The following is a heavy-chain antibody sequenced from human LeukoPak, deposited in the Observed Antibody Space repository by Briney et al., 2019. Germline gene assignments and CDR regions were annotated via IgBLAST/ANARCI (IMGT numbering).Heavy chain of an antibody. V-gene: IGHV3-64D*09. CDR2: INFNGGST. J-gene: IGHJ4*02. D-gene: IGHD3-16*01. CDR3: VKDRYVDY. Sequence: GGSLRLSCLASGFSFTSHMHWVRQAPGRGLEYVSSINFNGGSTYYADSVKGRFTISRDNSENTLYLQMSSLRPEDTAIYYCVKDRYVDYWGQGILVTVSS. CDR1: GFSFTSH.